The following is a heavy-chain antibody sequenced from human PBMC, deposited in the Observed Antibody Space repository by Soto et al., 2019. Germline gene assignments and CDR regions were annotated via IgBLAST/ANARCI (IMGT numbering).Heavy chain of an antibody. Sequence: NPSETLSLTCTVSGGSISSGGYYWSWISQHPGKGLEWIGYIYYSGSTYYNPSLKSRVTISVDTSKNQFSLKLSSVTAADTAVYYCARDRLRFLEWLSPVGMDVWGQGTTVTVSS. CDR3: ARDRLRFLEWLSPVGMDV. J-gene: IGHJ6*02. CDR1: GGSISSGGYY. CDR2: IYYSGST. V-gene: IGHV4-31*03. D-gene: IGHD3-3*01.